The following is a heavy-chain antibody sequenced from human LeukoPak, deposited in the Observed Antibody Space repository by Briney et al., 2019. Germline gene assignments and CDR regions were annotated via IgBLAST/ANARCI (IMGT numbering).Heavy chain of an antibody. CDR2: ISSDSTI. CDR3: ARLNSSGYYEFDY. D-gene: IGHD3-22*01. Sequence: PGGSLRLSCAASGFPFSTYEMNWVRQAPGKGLEWVSYISSDSTIYYADSVKGRFTISRDNAKNSLYLQMNSLRAEDTAAYYCARLNSSGYYEFDYWGQGTLVTVS. CDR1: GFPFSTYE. J-gene: IGHJ4*02. V-gene: IGHV3-48*03.